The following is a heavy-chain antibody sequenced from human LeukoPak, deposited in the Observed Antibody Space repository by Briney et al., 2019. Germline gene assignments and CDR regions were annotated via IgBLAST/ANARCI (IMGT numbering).Heavy chain of an antibody. CDR2: INPNSGDT. Sequence: ASVTVSFTASGYTLIDYYMHWVRQAPGQGREWMGWINPNSGDTKYAQNLQGRVTLTSDTAINTAYMELSRLRSDDTAVYFCARVVSGGVIWAYWGQGTLVTVSS. CDR3: ARVVSGGVIWAY. V-gene: IGHV1-2*02. D-gene: IGHD3-16*01. CDR1: GYTLIDYY. J-gene: IGHJ4*02.